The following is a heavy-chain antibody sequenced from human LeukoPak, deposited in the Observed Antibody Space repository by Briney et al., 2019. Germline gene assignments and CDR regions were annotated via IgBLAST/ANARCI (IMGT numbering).Heavy chain of an antibody. CDR3: AKDWAIDEQWLSHFDY. CDR2: ISGDGGST. D-gene: IGHD6-19*01. V-gene: IGHV3-43*02. J-gene: IGHJ4*02. CDR1: GFTFEDYA. Sequence: GSLRLSCAASGFTFEDYAMHWVRQAPGKGLEWVSLISGDGGSTYYADSVKGRFTISRDNSKNSLYLQMNSLRTEDTALYHCAKDWAIDEQWLSHFDYWGQGTLVTVSS.